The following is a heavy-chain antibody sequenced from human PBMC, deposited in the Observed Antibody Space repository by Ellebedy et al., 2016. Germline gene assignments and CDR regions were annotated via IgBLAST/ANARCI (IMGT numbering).Heavy chain of an antibody. Sequence: ASVKVSCKASGGTFSSYAISWVRQAPGQGLEWMGWINTNTGDASYAPGFTGRLVFSLDASVTTAFLQIESLKPEDTAVYFCARDRPTRRFDHWGQGTRVTVSS. V-gene: IGHV7-4-1*01. CDR2: INTNTGDA. J-gene: IGHJ5*02. CDR1: GGTFSSYA. CDR3: ARDRPTRRFDH. D-gene: IGHD4-11*01.